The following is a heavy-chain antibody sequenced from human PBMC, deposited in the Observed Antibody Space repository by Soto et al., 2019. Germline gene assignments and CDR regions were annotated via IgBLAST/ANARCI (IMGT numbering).Heavy chain of an antibody. CDR2: IYPGDSDT. V-gene: IGHV5-51*01. CDR3: ARAPSRDPIAAISPFAY. Sequence: RGESLKIACKGSGYGFTSYWIGWVRQMPGKGLEWMGIIYPGDSDTRYSPSFQGQVTISADKSISTAYLQWSSLKASDTAMYYCARAPSRDPIAAISPFAYRGKGTLVTVSS. J-gene: IGHJ4*02. CDR1: GYGFTSYW. D-gene: IGHD6-13*01.